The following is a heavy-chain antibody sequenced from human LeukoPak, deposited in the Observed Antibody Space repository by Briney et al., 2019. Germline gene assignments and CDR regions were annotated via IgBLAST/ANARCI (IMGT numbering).Heavy chain of an antibody. CDR3: ATKLYYYGSSWFDP. V-gene: IGHV4-4*02. CDR2: IYHSGST. CDR1: GDSINNYY. D-gene: IGHD3-10*01. Sequence: PSETLSLTCSVSGDSINNYYWSWVRQPPGKGLEWIGEIYHSGSTNYNPSLKSRVTISVDKSKNQFSLKLSSVTAADTAVYYCATKLYYYGSSWFDPWGQGTLVTVSS. J-gene: IGHJ5*02.